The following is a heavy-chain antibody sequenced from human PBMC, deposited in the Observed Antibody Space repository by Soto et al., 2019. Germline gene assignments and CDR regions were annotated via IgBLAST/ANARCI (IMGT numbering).Heavy chain of an antibody. CDR2: IYFTGGT. CDR1: GGSVSSGSYY. D-gene: IGHD2-2*01. Sequence: SETLYLTCTVSGGSVSSGSYYWSWIRQPPGKGLEWIGYIYFTGGTNYNPSLKSRVTISIDTSKNQFSLKLRSVTAADTAVYYCARVPDRWGQGTLVTVSS. J-gene: IGHJ5*02. CDR3: ARVPDR. V-gene: IGHV4-61*01.